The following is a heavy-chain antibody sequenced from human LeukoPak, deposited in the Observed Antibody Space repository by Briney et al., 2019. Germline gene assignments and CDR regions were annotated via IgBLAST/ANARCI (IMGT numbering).Heavy chain of an antibody. D-gene: IGHD6-19*01. J-gene: IGHJ4*02. CDR2: INPNSGGT. V-gene: IGHV1-2*02. CDR3: ARDWGIAVAPFDY. CDR1: GYTFTGYY. Sequence: ASVKVSCKASGYTFTGYYMHWVRQAPGQGLEWMGWINPNSGGTNYAQKFQGRVTITRDTSISTAYMELSRLRSDDTAVYYCARDWGIAVAPFDYWGQGTLVTVSS.